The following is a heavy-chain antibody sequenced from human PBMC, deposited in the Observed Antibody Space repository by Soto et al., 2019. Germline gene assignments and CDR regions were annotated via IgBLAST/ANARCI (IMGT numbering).Heavy chain of an antibody. J-gene: IGHJ4*02. CDR3: ARVEVAGPGY. CDR1: GGSFSGYY. Sequence: SETLSLTCAVYGGSFSGYYWSWIRQPPGKGLEWIGEINHSGSTNYNPSLKSRVTISVDTSKNQFSLKLSSVTAADTAVYYCARVEVAGPGYWGQGTLVTVSS. CDR2: INHSGST. V-gene: IGHV4-34*01. D-gene: IGHD6-19*01.